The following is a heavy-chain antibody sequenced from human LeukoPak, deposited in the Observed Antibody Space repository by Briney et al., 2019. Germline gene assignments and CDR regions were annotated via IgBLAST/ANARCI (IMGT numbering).Heavy chain of an antibody. D-gene: IGHD5-12*01. V-gene: IGHV4-34*01. CDR1: GGSFSGYY. Sequence: SETLSLTCAVYGGSFSGYYWSWIRQPPGKGLEWIGEINHSGSTNYNPSLKSRVTISVDTSKNQFSLKLSSVTAADTAVYYCARGYGYSGYDWVYWGQGTLVTVSS. CDR2: INHSGST. CDR3: ARGYGYSGYDWVY. J-gene: IGHJ4*02.